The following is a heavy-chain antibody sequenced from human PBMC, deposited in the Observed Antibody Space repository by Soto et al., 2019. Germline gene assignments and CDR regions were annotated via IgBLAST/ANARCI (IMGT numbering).Heavy chain of an antibody. CDR3: ARGGDVWRGYSDWFDP. D-gene: IGHD3-3*01. CDR2: IYTSGST. V-gene: IGHV4-4*07. J-gene: IGHJ5*02. CDR1: RRSVSRYY. Sequence: PSETLSLTCTVSRRSVSRYYWNWIRQRAGKGLEWIGRIYTSGSTNYNPSLQSRVTMSVDTSKNQFSLKLSAVTAAEKAVYYCARGGDVWRGYSDWFDPWGQGTLVTVSS.